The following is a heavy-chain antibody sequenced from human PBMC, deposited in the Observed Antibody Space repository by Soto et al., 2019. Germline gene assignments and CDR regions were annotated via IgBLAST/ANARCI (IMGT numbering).Heavy chain of an antibody. J-gene: IGHJ6*03. CDR1: GFTIGAYG. CDR3: ARDVGSGNYYKEVYYYYYMDV. D-gene: IGHD3-10*01. V-gene: IGHV3-64*01. CDR2: ISSYGGNI. Sequence: EVQLVESGGGLVQPGDSLRLSCAASGFTIGAYGLHWVRQAPGKALEYISAISSYGGNIYYANSVKGRFTISRDNSKNTLYLQMGSLRAEDMGVYYCARDVGSGNYYKEVYYYYYMDVWGKGTTVTGSS.